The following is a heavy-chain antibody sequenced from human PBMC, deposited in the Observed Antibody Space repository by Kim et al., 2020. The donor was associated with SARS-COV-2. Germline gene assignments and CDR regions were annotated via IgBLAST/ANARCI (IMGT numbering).Heavy chain of an antibody. CDR1: GFTFSSYE. CDR3: SRDGXRSGEFDW. V-gene: IGHV3-48*03. D-gene: IGHD3-10*01. J-gene: IGHJ4*02. CDR2: ISSSGTTM. Sequence: GGSLRLSCAASGFTFSSYEMNWVRQAPGKGLEWISYISSSGTTMHYADSVKGXFTISRDNAKNSLYLQMNSLRAEDTXIYYXSRDGXRSGEFDWWGQGTL.